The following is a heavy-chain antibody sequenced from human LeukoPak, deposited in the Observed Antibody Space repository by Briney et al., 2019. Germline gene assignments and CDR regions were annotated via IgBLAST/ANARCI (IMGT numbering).Heavy chain of an antibody. V-gene: IGHV3-74*01. CDR1: GFTFSSHW. D-gene: IGHD6-19*01. CDR3: ARVPQQWLVYFDY. J-gene: IGHJ4*02. Sequence: GGSLILSCAVSGFTFSSHWMHWVRQAPGKGLEWVSRINSDGSSTSYVDSVRGRFAISRDNAKNTLYLQMNSLRVDDTAVYYCARVPQQWLVYFDYWGQGSLVTVSS. CDR2: INSDGSST.